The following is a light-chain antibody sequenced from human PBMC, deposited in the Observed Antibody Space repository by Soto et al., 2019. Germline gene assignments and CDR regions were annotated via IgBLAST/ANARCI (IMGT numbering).Light chain of an antibody. CDR1: QSLVHSDGIAY. J-gene: IGKJ5*01. V-gene: IGKV2-30*02. CDR3: MQGTHWPIT. Sequence: DGGMTHSPLSRPVTLGQPASISCRSNQSLVHSDGIAYFSWFQQRPGRSPRRLIYTVSNRDSGVPARFSGSGSGTDFALKISRVEAEDVGVYYCMQGTHWPITFGQGTRLEIK. CDR2: TVS.